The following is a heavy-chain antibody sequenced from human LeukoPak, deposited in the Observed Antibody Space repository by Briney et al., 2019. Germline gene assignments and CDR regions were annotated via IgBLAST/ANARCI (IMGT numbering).Heavy chain of an antibody. V-gene: IGHV3-30*04. J-gene: IGHJ4*02. D-gene: IGHD2-21*01. CDR1: GFTFSSYA. Sequence: PGGSLRLSCAASGFTFSSYAMHWVRQAPGKGLEWVAVISYDGSNKYYADSVKGRFTISRDNSKNTLYLQMNSLRAEDTAVYYCARVPPAVGMFDYWGQGTLVTVSS. CDR3: ARVPPAVGMFDY. CDR2: ISYDGSNK.